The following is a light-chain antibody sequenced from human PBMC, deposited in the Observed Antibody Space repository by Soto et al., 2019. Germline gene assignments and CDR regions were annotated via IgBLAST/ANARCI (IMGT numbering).Light chain of an antibody. CDR1: LSVSVY. CDR3: HQRQYWPPIT. Sequence: EIVLTQSPGTLSLSPEERATLSCRTSLSVSVYLDWYQQKPGQAPRLLISDASNRATGIPARFSGSGSGIDFTLTISSLEPEDFAVYYCHQRQYWPPITFGQGTRLEI. J-gene: IGKJ5*01. CDR2: DAS. V-gene: IGKV3-11*01.